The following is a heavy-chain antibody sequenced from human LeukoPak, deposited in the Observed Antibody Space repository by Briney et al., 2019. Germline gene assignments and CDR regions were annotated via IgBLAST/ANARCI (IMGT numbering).Heavy chain of an antibody. V-gene: IGHV3-23*01. CDR2: ISGSGGST. J-gene: IGHJ4*02. Sequence: GGSLRLSCAASGFTFSSYAMSWVRQAPGKGLEWVSAISGSGGSTYYADSVKGRFTISRDNSKNTLYLQMNSLRAEDTAVYYCAKDLRVVVITGIFDYWGQGTLVTVSS. D-gene: IGHD3-22*01. CDR1: GFTFSSYA. CDR3: AKDLRVVVITGIFDY.